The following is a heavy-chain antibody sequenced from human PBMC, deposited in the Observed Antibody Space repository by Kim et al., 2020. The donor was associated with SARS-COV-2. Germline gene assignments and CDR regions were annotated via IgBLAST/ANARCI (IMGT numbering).Heavy chain of an antibody. J-gene: IGHJ4*02. CDR1: GYTFTSNG. V-gene: IGHV1-18*01. Sequence: ASVKVSCKSSGYTFTSNGITWVRQAPGQGLEWMAWISPKDGNTNIAQRFQGRVALTTDTSTTTAHMEVRGLTSDDTAVYYCARDWRDDYGGSSSITLLDFWGQGTLVTVSS. D-gene: IGHD4-17*01. CDR2: ISPKDGNT. CDR3: ARDWRDDYGGSSSITLLDF.